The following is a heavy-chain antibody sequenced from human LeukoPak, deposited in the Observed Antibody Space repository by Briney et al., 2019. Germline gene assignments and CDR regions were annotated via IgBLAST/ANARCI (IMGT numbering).Heavy chain of an antibody. V-gene: IGHV4-59*01. Sequence: SETLSLTCTASGGSISSYYWSWIRQPPGKGLEWIGYIYYSGSTNYNPSLKSRVTISVDTSKNQFSLKLSSVTAADTAVYYCARSKGYHYWYFDLWGRGTLVTVSS. CDR2: IYYSGST. CDR3: ARSKGYHYWYFDL. CDR1: GGSISSYY. D-gene: IGHD3-16*02. J-gene: IGHJ2*01.